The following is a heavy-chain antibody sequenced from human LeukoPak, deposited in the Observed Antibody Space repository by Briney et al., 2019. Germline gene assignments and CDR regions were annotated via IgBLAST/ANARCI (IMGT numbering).Heavy chain of an antibody. CDR3: ARGNDFWSGYYADGQNWFDP. V-gene: IGHV4-31*03. CDR2: IYYSGST. Sequence: SETLSLTCTVSGGSISSGGYYWSWIRQHPGKGLEWIGYIYYSGSTYYNPSLKSRVTISVDTSKNQFSLKLSSVTAADTAMYYCARGNDFWSGYYADGQNWFDPWGQGTLVTVSS. CDR1: GGSISSGGYY. D-gene: IGHD3-3*01. J-gene: IGHJ5*02.